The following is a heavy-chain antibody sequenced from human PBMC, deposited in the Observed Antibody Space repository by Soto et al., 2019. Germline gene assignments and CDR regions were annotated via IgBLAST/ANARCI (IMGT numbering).Heavy chain of an antibody. Sequence: SETLSLTCAVYGGSFSGYYWSWIRQPPGKGLEWTGEINHSGSTNYNPSLKSRVTISVDTSKNQFSLKLSSVTAADTSVYYCARSWGSVDTAMVPLRYYYYGMDVWGQGTTVTVSS. J-gene: IGHJ6*02. CDR3: ARSWGSVDTAMVPLRYYYYGMDV. CDR2: INHSGST. V-gene: IGHV4-34*01. CDR1: GGSFSGYY. D-gene: IGHD5-18*01.